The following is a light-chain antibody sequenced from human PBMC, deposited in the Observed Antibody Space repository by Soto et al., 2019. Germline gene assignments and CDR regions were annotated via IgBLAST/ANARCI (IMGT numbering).Light chain of an antibody. J-gene: IGLJ3*02. V-gene: IGLV2-14*01. CDR2: GVS. CDR3: SSSKSSNTLV. CDR1: KNDIGSSDY. Sequence: QSALTQPASVSASPGQSITISCTGGKNDIGSSDYVSWYQQHPGKAPKLIIYGVSNRPSGTSDRFSGSKSGNTASLTISGLQADDEADYYCSSSKSSNTLVFGGGTKVTVL.